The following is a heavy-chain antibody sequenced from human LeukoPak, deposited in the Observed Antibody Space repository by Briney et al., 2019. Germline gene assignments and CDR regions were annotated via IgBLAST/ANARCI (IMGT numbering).Heavy chain of an antibody. CDR3: ARTTEDPTYYYDSSGYYYGYYYYGMDV. D-gene: IGHD3-22*01. V-gene: IGHV1-69*13. Sequence: VASVKVSCKASGGTFSSYAISWVRQAPGQGLEWMGRIIPIFGTANSAQKFQGRVTITADESTSTAYMELSSLRSEDTAVYYCARTTEDPTYYYDSSGYYYGYYYYGMDVWGQGTTVTVSS. CDR1: GGTFSSYA. CDR2: IIPIFGTA. J-gene: IGHJ6*02.